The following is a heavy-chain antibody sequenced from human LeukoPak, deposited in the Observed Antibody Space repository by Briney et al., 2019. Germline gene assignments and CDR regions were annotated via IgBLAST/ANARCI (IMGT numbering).Heavy chain of an antibody. J-gene: IGHJ4*02. CDR3: ASAYDFWSGYYVEGYYFDY. V-gene: IGHV3-23*01. CDR2: ISGSGGST. Sequence: GGSLRLSCAASGSTFSSYAMSWVRQAPGKGLEWVSAISGSGGSTYYADSVKGRFTISRDNAKNSLYLQMNSLRAEDTAVYYCASAYDFWSGYYVEGYYFDYWGQGTLVTVSS. CDR1: GSTFSSYA. D-gene: IGHD3-3*01.